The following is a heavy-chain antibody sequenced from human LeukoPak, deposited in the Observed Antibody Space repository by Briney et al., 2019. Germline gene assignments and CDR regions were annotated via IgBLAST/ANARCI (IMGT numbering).Heavy chain of an antibody. CDR2: ITWNSDDM. D-gene: IGHD1-1*01. Sequence: GRSLRLSCAASGFSFEAYGMYWVRQAPGKGLEWVSGITWNSDDMAYADSVKGRFTISRDNTKNCLYLQMNSLTVEDTALYYCTRVTSWRTGFDYWGQGTLVTVSS. CDR1: GFSFEAYG. CDR3: TRVTSWRTGFDY. V-gene: IGHV3-9*01. J-gene: IGHJ4*02.